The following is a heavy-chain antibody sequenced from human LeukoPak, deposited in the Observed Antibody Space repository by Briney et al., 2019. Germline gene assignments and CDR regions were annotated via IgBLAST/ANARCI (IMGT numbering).Heavy chain of an antibody. Sequence: ASVNVSCKASGGTFSSYAISWVRQAPGQGLEWMGGIIPIFGTANYAQKFQGRVTITADESTSTAYMELSSLRSEDTAVYYCARVDRGYSYGNDYWGQGTLVTVSS. CDR1: GGTFSSYA. V-gene: IGHV1-69*13. D-gene: IGHD5-18*01. CDR3: ARVDRGYSYGNDY. CDR2: IIPIFGTA. J-gene: IGHJ4*02.